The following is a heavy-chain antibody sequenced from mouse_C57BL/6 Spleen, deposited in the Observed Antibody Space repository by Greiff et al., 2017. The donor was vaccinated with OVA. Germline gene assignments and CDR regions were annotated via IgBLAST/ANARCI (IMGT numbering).Heavy chain of an antibody. CDR3: ARQNYDYGSSYWYFDV. CDR2: ISSGGSYT. CDR1: GFSFSSYG. Sequence: EVKVVESGGDLLQPGGSLKLSCAASGFSFSSYGLSWVRPTPDKRLEWVATISSGGSYTYYPDSVKGRVTISSDNAKNTLYLQLSSLKSEDTAMYYCARQNYDYGSSYWYFDVWGTGTTVTVSS. J-gene: IGHJ1*03. D-gene: IGHD1-1*01. V-gene: IGHV5-6*01.